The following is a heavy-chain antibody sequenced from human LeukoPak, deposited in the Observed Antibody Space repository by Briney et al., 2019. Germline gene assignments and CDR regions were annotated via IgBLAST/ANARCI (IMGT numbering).Heavy chain of an antibody. CDR3: ARGDLGYCSSTCCFRHAFDI. CDR1: GFTFSDYY. Sequence: GGSLRLACAASGFTFSDYYMSWIRQAPGKGLEWVSYISSSGSTIYYADSVKGRFTISRDNAKNSLYLQMNSLRAEDTAVYYCARGDLGYCSSTCCFRHAFDIWGQGTMVTVSS. D-gene: IGHD2-2*01. CDR2: ISSSGSTI. V-gene: IGHV3-11*04. J-gene: IGHJ3*02.